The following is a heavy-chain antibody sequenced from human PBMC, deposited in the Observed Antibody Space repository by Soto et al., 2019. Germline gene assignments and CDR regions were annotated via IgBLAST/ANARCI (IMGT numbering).Heavy chain of an antibody. CDR3: ARRSDFWRGYSPFDY. J-gene: IGHJ4*02. Sequence: QLQLQESGPGLVKPSETLSLNCTVSGGSISSSSYYWGWIRQPPGKGLEWIGSIYYSGSTYYNPSLKSRVAISIDTSKNQFSLKLSSVTAADTAVYYCARRSDFWRGYSPFDYWGQGTLVTVSS. D-gene: IGHD3-3*01. CDR2: IYYSGST. CDR1: GGSISSSSYY. V-gene: IGHV4-39*01.